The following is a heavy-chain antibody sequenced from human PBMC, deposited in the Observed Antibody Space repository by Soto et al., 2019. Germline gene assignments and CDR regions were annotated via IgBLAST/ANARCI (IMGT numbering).Heavy chain of an antibody. J-gene: IGHJ4*02. V-gene: IGHV3-23*01. CDR3: AKDTPQEWLLVFHY. Sequence: EVQLLESGGGLVQPGGSLRLSCAGSGFTFSNYAMSWDRQAPGKGLEWVSAISGSGDSTYYANSVKGRFTISRDNSKNTLYLQMNSLRAEDTAVYYCAKDTPQEWLLVFHYWGQGTLVTVSS. CDR2: ISGSGDST. CDR1: GFTFSNYA. D-gene: IGHD3-3*01.